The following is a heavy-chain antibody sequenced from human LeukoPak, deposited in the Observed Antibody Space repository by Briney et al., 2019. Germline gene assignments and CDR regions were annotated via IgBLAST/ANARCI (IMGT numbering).Heavy chain of an antibody. D-gene: IGHD2-2*01. CDR1: GYTFTSYG. CDR2: IYPGDSDT. J-gene: IGHJ4*02. Sequence: ASVKVSCKASGYTFTSYGISWVRQMPGKGLEWMGIIYPGDSDTRYSPSFQGQVTISADKSISTAYLQWSSLKASDTAMYYCARLSSTSPHYFDYWGQGTLVTVSS. V-gene: IGHV5-51*01. CDR3: ARLSSTSPHYFDY.